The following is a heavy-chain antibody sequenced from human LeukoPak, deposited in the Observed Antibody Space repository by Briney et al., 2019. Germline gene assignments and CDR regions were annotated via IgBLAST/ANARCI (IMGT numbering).Heavy chain of an antibody. D-gene: IGHD3-10*01. CDR3: VKASGSGSSSLYDF. CDR2: ISSDGQKT. V-gene: IGHV3-64D*09. Sequence: GGSLRLSCSASGFTLSSYAMHWVRQAPGKGLEYVSAISSDGQKTYYADSVRGRSTISRDISKNTLYLQMSSLRSEDTAVYYCVKASGSGSSSLYDFWGQGTLVTVSS. CDR1: GFTLSSYA. J-gene: IGHJ4*02.